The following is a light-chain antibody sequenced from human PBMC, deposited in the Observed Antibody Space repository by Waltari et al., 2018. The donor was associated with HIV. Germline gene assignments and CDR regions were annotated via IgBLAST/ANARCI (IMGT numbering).Light chain of an antibody. CDR1: QSVSNY. Sequence: ELVLTQSPATLSLSPGERATLSCRASQSVSNYLAWYQQKPGQAPRLLIFDASNRAAGIAARFSGSGAGADFTLTISSLEPEDFAVDYCQHRSNRPLFGQGTRLEIK. CDR3: QHRSNRPL. V-gene: IGKV3-11*01. J-gene: IGKJ5*01. CDR2: DAS.